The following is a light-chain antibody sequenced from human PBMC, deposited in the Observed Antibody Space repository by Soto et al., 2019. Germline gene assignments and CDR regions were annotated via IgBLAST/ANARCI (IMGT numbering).Light chain of an antibody. Sequence: VLTQSPAILSLSPGERATLDCRASQSVSNYLAWYQQRPGQAPRLLIYDSSHRATGIPARFSASGSGTDFTLTISSLEPEDFAVYYCQQRRVWPLTFGGGTKVEIK. J-gene: IGKJ4*01. CDR3: QQRRVWPLT. CDR1: QSVSNY. CDR2: DSS. V-gene: IGKV3-11*01.